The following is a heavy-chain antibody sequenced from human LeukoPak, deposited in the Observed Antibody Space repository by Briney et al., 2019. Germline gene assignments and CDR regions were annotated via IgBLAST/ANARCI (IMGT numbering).Heavy chain of an antibody. V-gene: IGHV4-61*01. CDR2: IYYSGST. D-gene: IGHD5-24*01. CDR3: ARDGRDGYNFVFDI. J-gene: IGHJ3*02. CDR1: GGSFSSGNYY. Sequence: SETLSLTCTVSGGSFSSGNYYWSWIRQPPGKGLEWIGYIYYSGSTNYNPSLKSRVTISVDTSKNQFSLKLSSVTAADTAVYYCARDGRDGYNFVFDIWGQGTMVTVSS.